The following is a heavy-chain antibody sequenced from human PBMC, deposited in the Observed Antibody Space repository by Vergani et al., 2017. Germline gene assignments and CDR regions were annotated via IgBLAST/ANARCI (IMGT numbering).Heavy chain of an antibody. D-gene: IGHD3-10*01. CDR2: ISSGGGDI. CDR1: GFTFDTYT. CDR3: TTGWGLYYLHGEYFQY. Sequence: EVQLLESGGGLVQPGGSRRLSCAGAGFTFDTYTMAYVRQAPGKGLEWVATISSGGGDIFYADSVKGRFTISRDNSKNTLFLQMNSLKDEDTAVYYCTTGWGLYYLHGEYFQYWGRGTLVSVSS. V-gene: IGHV3-23*01. J-gene: IGHJ1*01.